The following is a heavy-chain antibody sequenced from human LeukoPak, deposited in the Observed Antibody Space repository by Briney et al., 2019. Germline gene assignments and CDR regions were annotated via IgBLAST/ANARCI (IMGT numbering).Heavy chain of an antibody. CDR3: AKDLISTWYDY. CDR1: GFTFSSYA. Sequence: GGSLRLSCAASGFTFSSYAMSWVRQAPGKGLEWVSVINTSGGTTYYADSVKGRFTISRDNSKNTLFLQMNSLRAEDTAVYYCAKDLISTWYDYWGQGTLVTVSS. V-gene: IGHV3-23*01. D-gene: IGHD6-13*01. J-gene: IGHJ4*02. CDR2: INTSGGTT.